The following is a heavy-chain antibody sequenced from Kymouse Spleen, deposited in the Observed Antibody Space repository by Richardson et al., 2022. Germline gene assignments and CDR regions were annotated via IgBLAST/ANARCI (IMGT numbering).Heavy chain of an antibody. CDR3: AKDKSGWQDDYYYGMDV. D-gene: IGHD6-19*01. CDR1: GFTFDDYA. CDR2: ISWNSGSI. V-gene: IGHV3-9*01. J-gene: IGHJ6*02. Sequence: EVQLVESGGGLVQPGRSLRLSCAASGFTFDDYAMHWVRQAPGKGLEWVSGISWNSGSIGYADSVKGRFTISRDNAKNSLYLQMNSLRAEDTALYYCAKDKSGWQDDYYYGMDVWGQGTTVTVSS.